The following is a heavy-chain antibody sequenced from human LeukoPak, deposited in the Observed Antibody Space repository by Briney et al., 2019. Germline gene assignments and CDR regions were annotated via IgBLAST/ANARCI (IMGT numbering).Heavy chain of an antibody. Sequence: SSETLSLTCTVSGGSIIHYYWSWIRQSPGRGLEWIGYVYYSGSTNYNPSFKSRVTMSVDTSKNQFSLKLSSVTAADTAVYYCARGGRGAFDIWGQGTMVTVSS. D-gene: IGHD3-10*01. CDR3: ARGGRGAFDI. CDR2: VYYSGST. J-gene: IGHJ3*02. V-gene: IGHV4-59*12. CDR1: GGSIIHYY.